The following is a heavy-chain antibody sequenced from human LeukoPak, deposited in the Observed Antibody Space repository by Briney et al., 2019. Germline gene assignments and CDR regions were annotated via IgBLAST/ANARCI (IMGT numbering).Heavy chain of an antibody. CDR1: GFTFSSYW. J-gene: IGHJ6*02. Sequence: PGGSLRLSCAASGFTFSSYWMHWVRQAPGKGLVWVSRINSDGSSTSYADSVKGRFTISRENAKHPLYLQINSLRAADTPVYYCARADGDYRYYYHGMHVWRQGPTVTVSS. CDR3: ARADGDYRYYYHGMHV. D-gene: IGHD4-17*01. V-gene: IGHV3-74*01. CDR2: INSDGSST.